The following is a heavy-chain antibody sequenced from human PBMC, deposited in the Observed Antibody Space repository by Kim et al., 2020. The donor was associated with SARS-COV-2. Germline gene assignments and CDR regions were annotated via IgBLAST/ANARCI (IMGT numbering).Heavy chain of an antibody. CDR1: GYTFTGYY. Sequence: ASVKVSCKASGYTFTGYYKHWVRQAPGQGLEWMGWINPNSGGTNYAQKFQGWVTMTRDTSISTAYMELSRLRSDDTAVYYCARGPNSSGYYYHFAFDIWGQGTMVTVSS. CDR3: ARGPNSSGYYYHFAFDI. V-gene: IGHV1-2*04. D-gene: IGHD3-22*01. J-gene: IGHJ3*02. CDR2: INPNSGGT.